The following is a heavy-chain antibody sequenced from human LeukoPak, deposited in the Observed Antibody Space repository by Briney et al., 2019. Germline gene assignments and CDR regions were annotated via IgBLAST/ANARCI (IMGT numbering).Heavy chain of an antibody. Sequence: SETLSLTCTVPGGSISTYYWSWVRQPPGKGLEWNGYIYYSESTNYNPSLKSRVTISVATSKNQFSLKLSSVTAADTAVYYCARIASSGWSHMDVWGKGTTVTVSS. V-gene: IGHV4-59*01. CDR2: IYYSEST. CDR1: GGSISTYY. J-gene: IGHJ6*03. D-gene: IGHD6-19*01. CDR3: ARIASSGWSHMDV.